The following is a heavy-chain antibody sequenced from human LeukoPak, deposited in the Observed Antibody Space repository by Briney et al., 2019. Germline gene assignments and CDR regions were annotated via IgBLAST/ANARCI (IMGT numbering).Heavy chain of an antibody. CDR2: INHSGST. CDR1: GGSFSGYY. Sequence: SETLSLTCAVYGGSFSGYYWSWIRQPPGKGLEWTGEINHSGSTNYNPSLKSRVTISVDTSKNQFSLKLSSVTAADTAVYYCARVRDYYDSSGYPGGAFDIWGQGTMVTVSS. V-gene: IGHV4-34*01. J-gene: IGHJ3*02. D-gene: IGHD3-22*01. CDR3: ARVRDYYDSSGYPGGAFDI.